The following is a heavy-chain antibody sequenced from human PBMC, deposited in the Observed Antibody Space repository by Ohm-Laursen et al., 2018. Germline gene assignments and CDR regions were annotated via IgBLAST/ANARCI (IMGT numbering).Heavy chain of an antibody. D-gene: IGHD2-21*02. J-gene: IGHJ4*02. CDR3: ARDGAYCGGDCYSLPDY. CDR1: GYTFTSYY. V-gene: IGHV1-46*01. Sequence: ASVKVSCKASGYTFTSYYMHWVRQAPGQGLEWMGIINPSGGSTSYAQKFQGRVTMTRDTSTSTVYMELSSLRSEDTAVYYCARDGAYCGGDCYSLPDYWDQGTLVTVSS. CDR2: INPSGGST.